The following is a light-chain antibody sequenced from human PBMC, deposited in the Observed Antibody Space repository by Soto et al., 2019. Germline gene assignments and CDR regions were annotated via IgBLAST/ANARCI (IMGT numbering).Light chain of an antibody. CDR2: EVS. J-gene: IGLJ2*01. CDR1: SSDIGGYNY. Sequence: QSALTQSASVSGSPGQSITISGTGTSSDIGGYNYVSWYQQHPDKAPKLMIFEVSNRPSGVSNRFSGSKSGNTASLTISGLLPEDEADYYFSSYTTSSTVAFGGGTKLTVL. CDR3: SSYTTSSTVA. V-gene: IGLV2-14*01.